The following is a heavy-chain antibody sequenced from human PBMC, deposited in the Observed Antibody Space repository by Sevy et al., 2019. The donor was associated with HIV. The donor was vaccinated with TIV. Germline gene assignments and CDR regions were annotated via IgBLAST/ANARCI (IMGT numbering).Heavy chain of an antibody. CDR2: ISSNGGST. J-gene: IGHJ4*02. D-gene: IGHD3-9*01. Sequence: GGSLRLSCSASGFTFSSYAMHWVRQAPGTGLEYVSAISSNGGSTYYADSVKGRFTISRDNSKNTLYLQMSSLRAEDTAVYYCVKDGTIDVLRYFDWLSAFDYWGQGTLVTVSS. CDR3: VKDGTIDVLRYFDWLSAFDY. CDR1: GFTFSSYA. V-gene: IGHV3-64D*06.